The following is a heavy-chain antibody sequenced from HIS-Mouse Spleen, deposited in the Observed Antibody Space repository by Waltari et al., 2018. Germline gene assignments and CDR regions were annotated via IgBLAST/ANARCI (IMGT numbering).Heavy chain of an antibody. J-gene: IGHJ4*02. V-gene: IGHV4-39*07. CDR2: IYYSGST. Sequence: QLQLQESGPGLVKPSETLSLTCTGSGGSISSSSYYWGWLRQPPGQGLEWIGIIYYSGSTYYNPSLKSRVTISVDTSKNQFSLKLSSVTAADTAVYYCARDRELYFDYWGQGTLVTVSS. CDR3: ARDRELYFDY. D-gene: IGHD1-26*01. CDR1: GGSISSSSYY.